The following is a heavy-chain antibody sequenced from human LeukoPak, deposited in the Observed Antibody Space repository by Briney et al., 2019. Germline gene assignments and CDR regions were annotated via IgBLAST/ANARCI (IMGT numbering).Heavy chain of an antibody. Sequence: PGRSLGLSCAASGFTFSSYGMHWVRQAPGKGLEWVAVIWYDGSNKYYADSVKGRFTISRDNSKNTLYLQMNSLRAEDTAVYYCARANYYDSSGRDHWGQGTLVTVSS. D-gene: IGHD3-22*01. J-gene: IGHJ4*02. CDR2: IWYDGSNK. V-gene: IGHV3-33*01. CDR3: ARANYYDSSGRDH. CDR1: GFTFSSYG.